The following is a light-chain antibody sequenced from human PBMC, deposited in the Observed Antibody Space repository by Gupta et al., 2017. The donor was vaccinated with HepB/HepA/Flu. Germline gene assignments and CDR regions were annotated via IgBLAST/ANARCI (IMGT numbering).Light chain of an antibody. V-gene: IGKV2-28*01. CDR1: QSLMYSDGHNY. CDR3: MQTLQSPLT. Sequence: EIVMTQSPLSLPVTPGEPASTSCRSSQSLMYSDGHNYLGWYLQKPGQSPQILIYLGSNRASGVPDRFSGSGSGTDFTLKISRVEAEDVGVYYCMQTLQSPLTFGPGTQVEIK. J-gene: IGKJ1*01. CDR2: LGS.